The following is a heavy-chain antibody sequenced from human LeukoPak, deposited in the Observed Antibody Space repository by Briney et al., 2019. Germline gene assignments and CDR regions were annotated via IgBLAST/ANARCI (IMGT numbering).Heavy chain of an antibody. CDR1: GFTFSSYA. Sequence: GGSLRLSCAASGFTFSSYAMSWVRQAPGKGLEWVSAISGSGGSTYYADSVKGRFTISRDNSKNTLYLQMNSLRAEDTAVCYCAREVSRITMIVVVIGEGAFDIWGQGTMVTVSS. CDR2: ISGSGGST. V-gene: IGHV3-23*01. J-gene: IGHJ3*02. D-gene: IGHD3-22*01. CDR3: AREVSRITMIVVVIGEGAFDI.